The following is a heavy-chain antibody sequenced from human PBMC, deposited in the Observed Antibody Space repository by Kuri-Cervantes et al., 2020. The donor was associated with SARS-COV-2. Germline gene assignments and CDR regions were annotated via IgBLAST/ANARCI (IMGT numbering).Heavy chain of an antibody. Sequence: SLKISCAASGFTFSSYGMHWVRQAPGKGLEWVAVIWYDGSNKYYADSVKGRFTISRDNSKNTLYLQMNSLRAEDTAVYYCVRDGDHWNYDYWGQGTLVTVSS. CDR2: IWYDGSNK. CDR1: GFTFSSYG. CDR3: VRDGDHWNYDY. J-gene: IGHJ4*02. D-gene: IGHD1-1*01. V-gene: IGHV3-33*01.